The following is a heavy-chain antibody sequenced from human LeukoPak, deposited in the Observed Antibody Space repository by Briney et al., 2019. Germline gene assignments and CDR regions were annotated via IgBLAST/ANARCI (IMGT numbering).Heavy chain of an antibody. D-gene: IGHD2-15*01. CDR3: VRGGESTWS. Sequence: GGSLTLSCAASGFTFSSYWMHWVRKAPGKGPVWVSRINNDWSGTTYADSVKGRLTISRDDAKNTLYPQKNSLRAEDTTMYYGVRGGESTWSWGQGTLVTVSS. CDR1: GFTFSSYW. J-gene: IGHJ5*02. V-gene: IGHV3-74*01. CDR2: INNDWSGT.